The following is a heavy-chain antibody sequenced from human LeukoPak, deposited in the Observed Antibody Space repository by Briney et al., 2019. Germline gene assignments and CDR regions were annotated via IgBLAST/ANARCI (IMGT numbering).Heavy chain of an antibody. CDR2: ISWNSGSM. CDR3: AKDNYYDSSGSFDY. J-gene: IGHJ4*02. Sequence: PGGSLRLSCAASGFTFDDYAMHWVRQAPGKGLEWVSGISWNSGSMGYADSVKGRFTISRDNAKNSLYLQMNSLRAEDTALYYCAKDNYYDSSGSFDYWGQGTLVTVSS. CDR1: GFTFDDYA. D-gene: IGHD3-22*01. V-gene: IGHV3-9*01.